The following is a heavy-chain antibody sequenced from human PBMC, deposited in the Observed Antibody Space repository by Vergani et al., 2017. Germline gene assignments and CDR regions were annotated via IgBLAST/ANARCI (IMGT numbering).Heavy chain of an antibody. V-gene: IGHV3-30*03. CDR2: ISYDGSNK. CDR1: GFTFSSYG. J-gene: IGHJ4*02. CDR3: ARCHYDSSGYYYIDY. D-gene: IGHD3-22*01. Sequence: QVQLVESGGGVVQPGRSLRLSCAASGFTFSSYGMHWVRQAPGKGLEWVAVISYDGSNKYYADSVKGRFTISRDNAKNSLYLQMNSLRAEDTAVYYCARCHYDSSGYYYIDYWGQGTLVTVSS.